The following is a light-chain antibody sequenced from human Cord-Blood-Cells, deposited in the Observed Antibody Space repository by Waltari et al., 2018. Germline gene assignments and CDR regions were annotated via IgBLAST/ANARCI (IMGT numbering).Light chain of an antibody. V-gene: IGKV1-13*02. J-gene: IGKJ4*01. Sequence: AIQLTQSPSSPSAYVGDRVTITFRASQGISSALAWYQQKPGKAPKLLIYDASSLESGVPSRFSGSGSGTDFTLTISSLQPEDFATYYCQQFNSYPLTVGGGTKVEIK. CDR1: QGISSA. CDR2: DAS. CDR3: QQFNSYPLT.